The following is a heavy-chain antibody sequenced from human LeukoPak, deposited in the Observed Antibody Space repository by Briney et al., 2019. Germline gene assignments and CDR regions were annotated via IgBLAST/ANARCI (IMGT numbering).Heavy chain of an antibody. CDR3: AATYLRPPLRYFDWLLPRGAFDI. D-gene: IGHD3-9*01. CDR1: GFSITNYG. J-gene: IGHJ3*02. V-gene: IGHV3-23*01. CDR2: ISGSGGST. Sequence: PGGSLRLSCLASGFSITNYGMNWVRQAPGKGLEWVSAISGSGGSTYYADSVKGRFIISRDNSKNTLYLQMNSLRAEDTAVYYCAATYLRPPLRYFDWLLPRGAFDIWGQGTMVTVSS.